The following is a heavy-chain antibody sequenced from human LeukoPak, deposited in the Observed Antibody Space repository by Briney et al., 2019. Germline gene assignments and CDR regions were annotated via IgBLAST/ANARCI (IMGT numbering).Heavy chain of an antibody. CDR3: ARGPYSSSPSATFDY. CDR1: GFTFSSYS. V-gene: IGHV3-21*01. D-gene: IGHD6-6*01. J-gene: IGHJ4*02. Sequence: GGSLRLSCAASGFTFSSYSMNWVRQAPGKGLEWVSSNSSSSSYIYYADSVKGRFTISRDNAKNSLYLQMNSLRAEDTAVYYCARGPYSSSPSATFDYWGQGTLVTVSS. CDR2: NSSSSSYI.